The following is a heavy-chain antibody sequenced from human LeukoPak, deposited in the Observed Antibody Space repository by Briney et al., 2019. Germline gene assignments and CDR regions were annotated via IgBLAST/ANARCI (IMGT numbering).Heavy chain of an antibody. D-gene: IGHD3-3*01. J-gene: IGHJ2*01. CDR1: GDSISSADYY. CDR3: ARIRRPHWYLDL. CDR2: IYYSGST. Sequence: SETPSLTCTVSGDSISSADYYWNWIRQPPGKGLELVGFIYYSGSTKYNPSLKSRVTISAATSKTQFSLRLSYATAADTAVYYCARIRRPHWYLDLWGRGTLVTVSS. V-gene: IGHV4-30-4*08.